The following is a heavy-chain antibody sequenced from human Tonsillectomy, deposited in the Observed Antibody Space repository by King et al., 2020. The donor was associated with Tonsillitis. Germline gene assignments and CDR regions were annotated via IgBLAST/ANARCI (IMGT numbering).Heavy chain of an antibody. V-gene: IGHV4-61*02. CDR2: IYTSGST. J-gene: IGHJ4*02. Sequence: PLQESGPGLVTPSQTLSLTCNVSGASIRSGSYYWSWIRQPAGKGLEWIGRIYTSGSTRYNPSLQSRVTISVDTSRNHFSLTLGSVTAADTAVYYCVTTPEYGSGNYNGGQGTLVTVSS. CDR3: VTTPEYGSGNYN. CDR1: GASIRSGSYY. D-gene: IGHD3-10*01.